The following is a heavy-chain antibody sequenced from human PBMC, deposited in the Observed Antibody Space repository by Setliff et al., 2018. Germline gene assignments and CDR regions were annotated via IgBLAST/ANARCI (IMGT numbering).Heavy chain of an antibody. CDR3: ARYGGGDSYAFDF. V-gene: IGHV1-2*06. CDR1: GYTFTGYY. D-gene: IGHD3-16*01. J-gene: IGHJ3*01. Sequence: ASEKVSCKASGYTFTGYYMYWVRQAPGQGLEWMGRINPSSGARIYAQKFQGRVTMTSDTSINTAYMELGRLRSDDTAVYFCARYGGGDSYAFDFWGQGTMVTVSS. CDR2: INPSSGAR.